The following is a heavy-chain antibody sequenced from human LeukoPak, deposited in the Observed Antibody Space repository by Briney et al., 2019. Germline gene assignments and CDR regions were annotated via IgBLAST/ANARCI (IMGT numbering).Heavy chain of an antibody. CDR1: GGSFSGYY. CDR2: INHSGST. CDR3: ARGLNGDSIPHHRSWFDP. D-gene: IGHD4-17*01. V-gene: IGHV4-34*01. Sequence: SETLSLTCTVYGGSFSGYYWSWIREPPGKGLEWIGEINHSGSTNYNPSLKSRVTISVDTSKNQFSLKLSSVTAADTAVYYCARGLNGDSIPHHRSWFDPWGQGTLVTVSS. J-gene: IGHJ5*02.